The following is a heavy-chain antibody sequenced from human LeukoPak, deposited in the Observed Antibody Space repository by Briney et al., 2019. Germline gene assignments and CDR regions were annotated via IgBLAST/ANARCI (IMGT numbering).Heavy chain of an antibody. CDR2: IYYSGST. V-gene: IGHV4-39*07. CDR3: ASVRGYSSGWYASGFDP. Sequence: SETLSLTCTVSGGSITSSSYYWGWIRQAPGKGPEWIGSIYYSGSTNYNPSLKSRVTISLDTSKNQFSLKLTSVTAADTAVYYCASVRGYSSGWYASGFDPWGQGTLVTVSS. D-gene: IGHD6-19*01. CDR1: GGSITSSSYY. J-gene: IGHJ5*02.